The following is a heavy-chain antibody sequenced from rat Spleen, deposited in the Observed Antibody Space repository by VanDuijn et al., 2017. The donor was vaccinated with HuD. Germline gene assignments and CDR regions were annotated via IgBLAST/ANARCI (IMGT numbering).Heavy chain of an antibody. CDR2: ISYDGGST. CDR3: TSEPTRVYFDY. Sequence: VQLKESGPGLVQPSQTLSLTCTVAGFSLTSYNVHWVRQPPGKGLEWVASISYDGGSTYYRDSVKGRFTIPRDNAKSTLYLQMDSLRSEDTATYYCTSEPTRVYFDYWGQGVMVTVSS. J-gene: IGHJ2*01. CDR1: GFSLTSYN. D-gene: IGHD1-4*01. V-gene: IGHV5-20*01.